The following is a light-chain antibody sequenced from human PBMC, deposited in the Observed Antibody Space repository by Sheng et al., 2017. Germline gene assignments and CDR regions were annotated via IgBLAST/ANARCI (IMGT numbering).Light chain of an antibody. V-gene: IGKV1-39*01. CDR2: GAS. J-gene: IGKJ1*01. CDR1: HNIGDY. Sequence: DVQMTQSPSALSASVGDRVTISCRASHNIGDYLHWYQHKPGKTPKLLIFGASILQSGVPSRFSGSGSGTHFSLTISSLHPDDFATYFCQQHSDYPWTFGQGTEGG. CDR3: QQHSDYPWT.